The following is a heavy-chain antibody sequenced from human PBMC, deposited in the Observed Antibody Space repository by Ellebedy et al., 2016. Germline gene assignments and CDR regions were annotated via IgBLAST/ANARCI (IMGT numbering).Heavy chain of an antibody. CDR1: GGSFSGYY. D-gene: IGHD3-10*01. Sequence: GSLRLSXAVYGGSFSGYYWSWIRQPPGKGLEWIGEINHSGSTNYNPSLKSRVTISVDTSKNQFSLKLSFVTAADTAVYYCARKYYYDSGSYWGSYYYYYYMDVWGKGTLVTVSS. V-gene: IGHV4-34*01. CDR2: INHSGST. J-gene: IGHJ6*03. CDR3: ARKYYYDSGSYWGSYYYYYYMDV.